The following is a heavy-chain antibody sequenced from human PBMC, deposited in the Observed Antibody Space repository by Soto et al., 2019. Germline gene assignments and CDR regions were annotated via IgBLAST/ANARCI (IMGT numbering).Heavy chain of an antibody. D-gene: IGHD5-12*01. CDR1: VYTFIRSG. V-gene: IGHV1-18*01. J-gene: IGHJ6*02. CDR3: AREGVAPYYYYGMDV. CDR2: ISSYNGDT. Sequence: ASVNVSCTASVYTFIRSGISWVRQSPGQGPEWMGWISSYNGDTNYAQTFQGRVTMTTDTSTSTAYMELRSLRSDDTVVYYCAREGVAPYYYYGMDVWGQGTPVTVCS.